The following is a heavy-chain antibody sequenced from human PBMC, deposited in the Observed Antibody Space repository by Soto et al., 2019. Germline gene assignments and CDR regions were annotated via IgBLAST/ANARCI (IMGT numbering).Heavy chain of an antibody. CDR1: GFSLSTFA. J-gene: IGHJ5*02. D-gene: IGHD3-10*01. CDR2: ISDDAKTT. Sequence: EVRLLESGGGLEQPGGSLRLSCVVSGFSLSTFAMSWVRQAPGKGLEWVSTISDDAKTTWYADSVKGRFTMSRDIYRNTLFVQMDYLRAEDTAVYYGANDFGSGNDPLFAHWGQGTLVTVSS. CDR3: ANDFGSGNDPLFAH. V-gene: IGHV3-23*01.